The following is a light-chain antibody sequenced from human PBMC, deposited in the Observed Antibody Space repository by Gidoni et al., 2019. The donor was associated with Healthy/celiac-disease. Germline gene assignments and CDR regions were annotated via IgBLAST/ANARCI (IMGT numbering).Light chain of an antibody. Sequence: EIVLTQSPGTLPLSPGERATLSCRASQSLSSSYLAWYQQKPGQAPRLIIYGASSRPTGIPDRFSGSGSGTDFTLTISILEPEDFAVYYCQQYGSSRFTFGPGTKVDI. J-gene: IGKJ3*01. CDR2: GAS. V-gene: IGKV3-20*01. CDR1: QSLSSSY. CDR3: QQYGSSRFT.